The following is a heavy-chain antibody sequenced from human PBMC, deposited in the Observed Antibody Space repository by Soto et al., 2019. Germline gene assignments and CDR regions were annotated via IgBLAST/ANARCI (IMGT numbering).Heavy chain of an antibody. CDR1: GYTFTGYY. CDR3: ARVGLDGYYDSSGQPPQYYYYGMDV. J-gene: IGHJ6*02. CDR2: INPNSGGT. V-gene: IGHV1-2*04. D-gene: IGHD3-22*01. Sequence: ASVKVSCKASGYTFTGYYMHWVRQAPGQGLEWMGWINPNSGGTNYAQKFQGWVTMTRDTSISTAYKELSKLRTDDTAVYYCARVGLDGYYDSSGQPPQYYYYGMDVWGQGTTVTVSS.